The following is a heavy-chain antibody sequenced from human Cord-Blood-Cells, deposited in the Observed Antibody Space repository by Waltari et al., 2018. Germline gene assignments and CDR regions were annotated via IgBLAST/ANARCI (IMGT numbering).Heavy chain of an antibody. CDR1: GYSISSGYY. D-gene: IGHD6-13*01. J-gene: IGHJ4*02. V-gene: IGHV4-38-2*02. CDR2: IYHSGST. CDR3: ARVPDLAGYSSIPLFDY. Sequence: QVQLQESGPGLVKPSETLSLTCTVSGYSISSGYYWGWLRQPPGKGLEWIGSIYHSGSTYYNPSLKSRVTISVDTSKNQFSLKLSSVTAADTAVYYCARVPDLAGYSSIPLFDYWGQGTLVTVSS.